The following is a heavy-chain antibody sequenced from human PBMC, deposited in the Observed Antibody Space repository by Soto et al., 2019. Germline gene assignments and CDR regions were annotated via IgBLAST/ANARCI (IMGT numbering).Heavy chain of an antibody. D-gene: IGHD3-9*01. CDR1: GGSISSSSYY. CDR3: ARQGDYDILTGYTKGIDP. CDR2: IYYSGST. V-gene: IGHV4-61*05. J-gene: IGHJ5*02. Sequence: PSETLSLTCTVSGGSISSSSYYWGWIRQPPGKRLEWIGYIYYSGSTNYNPSLKSRVTILVDMSKNQFSLKLSSVTAADTAVYYCARQGDYDILTGYTKGIDPWGQGTLVTVSS.